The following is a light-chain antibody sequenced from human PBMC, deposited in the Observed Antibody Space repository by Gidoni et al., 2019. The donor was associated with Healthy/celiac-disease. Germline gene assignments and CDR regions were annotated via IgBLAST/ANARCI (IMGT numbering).Light chain of an antibody. CDR3: QAWDSSTRYV. Sequence: SYKLTHPPSVSVSPGQTASITCSGDKLGDKYACWYHQKPGQSPVLVIYQDRKRPSGIPERFSGSNSGNTATLTISGTQAMDEADYYGQAWDSSTRYVFGTGTKVTVL. J-gene: IGLJ1*01. V-gene: IGLV3-1*01. CDR1: KLGDKY. CDR2: QDR.